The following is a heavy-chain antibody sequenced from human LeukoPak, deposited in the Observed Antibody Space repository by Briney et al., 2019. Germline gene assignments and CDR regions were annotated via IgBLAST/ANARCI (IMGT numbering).Heavy chain of an antibody. J-gene: IGHJ4*02. V-gene: IGHV3-30*02. Sequence: PGGSLRLSCAASGFTFSSYGIHWVRQAPGKGLEWVAFIRYDGSNKYYTDSVKGRFTISRDNSKNTLYLQMNSLRAEDTAVYYCAKDWAMAGTRYFDYWGQGTLVTVSS. CDR3: AKDWAMAGTRYFDY. CDR2: IRYDGSNK. D-gene: IGHD6-19*01. CDR1: GFTFSSYG.